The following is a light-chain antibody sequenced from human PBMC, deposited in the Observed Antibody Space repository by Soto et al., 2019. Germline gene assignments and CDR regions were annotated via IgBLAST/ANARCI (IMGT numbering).Light chain of an antibody. CDR1: QSVSSN. J-gene: IGKJ1*01. CDR2: GAS. Sequence: EIVMTQSPATLSVSPGERATLSCRASQSVSSNLAWYQQKPGQAPRLLIYGASTRATGIPARFSGSGSGTEFTLTISSLHSEDFAAYYCQQYNTWPLTFGQGTKVDIK. CDR3: QQYNTWPLT. V-gene: IGKV3-15*01.